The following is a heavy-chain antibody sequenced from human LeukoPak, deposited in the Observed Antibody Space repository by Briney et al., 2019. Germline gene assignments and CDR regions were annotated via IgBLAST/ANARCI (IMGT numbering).Heavy chain of an antibody. V-gene: IGHV3-48*01. CDR2: ISSSSSTI. CDR1: GFTFSSYR. Sequence: GGSLRLSCAASGFTFSSYRMNWVRQAPGKGLEWVSYISSSSSTIYYADSVKGRFTISRDNAKNSLYLQMNSLRAEDTAVYYCARSSMYDSSGYPQPWGQGTLVTVSS. D-gene: IGHD3-22*01. J-gene: IGHJ5*02. CDR3: ARSSMYDSSGYPQP.